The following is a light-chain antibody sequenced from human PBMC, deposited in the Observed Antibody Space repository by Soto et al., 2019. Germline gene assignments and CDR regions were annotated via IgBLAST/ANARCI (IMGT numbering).Light chain of an antibody. CDR1: SSDVGDDNY. V-gene: IGLV2-14*03. CDR3: SSYVSSSTVA. J-gene: IGLJ2*01. CDR2: DVR. Sequence: QSALTQPASVSGSPGQSITISCTGTSSDVGDDNYVSWYQQHPGKAPKLMIFDVRYRPSGVSNRFSGSKSGNTASLTISGLQTEDEADYYCSSYVSSSTVAFGGGTQLTVL.